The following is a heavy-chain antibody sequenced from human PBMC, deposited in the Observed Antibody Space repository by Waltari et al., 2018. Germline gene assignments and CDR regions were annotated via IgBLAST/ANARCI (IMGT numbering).Heavy chain of an antibody. CDR3: ARVTTVLPFDY. J-gene: IGHJ4*02. CDR2: ISYDGSNK. D-gene: IGHD4-4*01. Sequence: QVQLVESGGGVVQPGRSLRLSCAASGFTFSSYAMHWFRQAPGKGLEWVAVISYDGSNKYYADSVKGRFTIARDKSKNTLYLQMNSLRAEDTAVYYCARVTTVLPFDYWGQGTLVTVSS. V-gene: IGHV3-30-3*01. CDR1: GFTFSSYA.